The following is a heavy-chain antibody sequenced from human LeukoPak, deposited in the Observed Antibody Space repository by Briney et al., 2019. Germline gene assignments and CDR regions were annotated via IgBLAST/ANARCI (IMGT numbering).Heavy chain of an antibody. V-gene: IGHV7-4-1*02. CDR2: INTNTGNP. J-gene: IGHJ4*02. D-gene: IGHD2-21*02. CDR1: GYTFTSYA. Sequence: ASVKVSRKASGYTFTSYAMNWVRQAPGQGLEWMGWINTNTGNPTYAQGFTGRFVFSLGTSVSTAYLQISSLKAEDTAVYYCARVVGCGGDCYSGISDYWGQGTLVTVSS. CDR3: ARVVGCGGDCYSGISDY.